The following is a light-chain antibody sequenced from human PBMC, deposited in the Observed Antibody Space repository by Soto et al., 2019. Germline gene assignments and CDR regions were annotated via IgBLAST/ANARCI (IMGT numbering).Light chain of an antibody. V-gene: IGLV1-40*01. Sequence: QSVLTQPPSVSGAPGQRVTISCTGNNSNIGAGYDVHWYQQLPGTAPKLLIYANRNRPAGVPDRFSASKSGTSASLAITGLQAEDEADYYCASWDDSLNGHVFGTGTKLTVL. J-gene: IGLJ1*01. CDR1: NSNIGAGYD. CDR3: ASWDDSLNGHV. CDR2: ANR.